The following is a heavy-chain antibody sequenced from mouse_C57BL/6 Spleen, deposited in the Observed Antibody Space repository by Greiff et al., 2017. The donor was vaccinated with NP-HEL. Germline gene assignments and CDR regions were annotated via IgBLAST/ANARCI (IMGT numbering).Heavy chain of an antibody. J-gene: IGHJ4*01. CDR2: ISSGSSTI. CDR1: GFTFSDYG. V-gene: IGHV5-17*01. Sequence: VQLKESGGGLVKPGGSLKLSCAASGFTFSDYGVHWVRQAPEKGLEWVAYISSGSSTIYYADTVKGRFTISRDNAKNTLFLQMTSLRSEDTAMYYCARDLFYAMDYWGQGTSVTVSS. CDR3: ARDLFYAMDY. D-gene: IGHD6-2*01.